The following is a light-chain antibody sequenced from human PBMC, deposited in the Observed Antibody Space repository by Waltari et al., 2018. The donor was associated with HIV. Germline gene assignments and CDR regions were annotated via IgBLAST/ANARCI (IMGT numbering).Light chain of an antibody. CDR2: RNN. Sequence: QSVLTQPPSASGTPGQRVTISCSGSSPNIGKKYVYWYQQLPGAAPKLLIYRNNPRPSGVPDRFSGSKSGTSASLAISGRRSEDEADYYCAAWNDSLSVVFGGGTKLTVL. CDR1: SPNIGKKY. V-gene: IGLV1-47*01. CDR3: AAWNDSLSVV. J-gene: IGLJ2*01.